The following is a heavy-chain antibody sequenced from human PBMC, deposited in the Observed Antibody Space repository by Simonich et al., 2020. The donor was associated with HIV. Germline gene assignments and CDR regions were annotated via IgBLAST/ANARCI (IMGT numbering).Heavy chain of an antibody. CDR3: ARITGTTFRVSY. D-gene: IGHD1-7*01. CDR2: SDYTGGT. V-gene: IGHV4-39*01. Sequence: QVQLQQWGAGLLKPSETLSLTCTVSGGSISSSSYSWGWGRQPPGKGLEWIGSSDYTGGTSSHPSLKSRVTISVDTSKNQFPLKLSSVTAADTAVYYCARITGTTFRVSYWGQGTLVTVSS. CDR1: GGSISSSSYS. J-gene: IGHJ4*02.